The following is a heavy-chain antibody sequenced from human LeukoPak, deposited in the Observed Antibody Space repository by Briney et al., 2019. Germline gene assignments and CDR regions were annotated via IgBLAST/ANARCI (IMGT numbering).Heavy chain of an antibody. CDR3: ARDGSSSWYNL. V-gene: IGHV1-18*01. J-gene: IGHJ4*02. CDR2: ISLANGNT. D-gene: IGHD6-13*01. Sequence: ASVKVSCKASGGTFSSYAISWVRQAPGQGLEWVGWISLANGNTNYAQKLQGRVTMTTDTSTSTAYMELRSLISDDTAVYYCARDGSSSWYNLWGQGTLSPSPQ. CDR1: GGTFSSYA.